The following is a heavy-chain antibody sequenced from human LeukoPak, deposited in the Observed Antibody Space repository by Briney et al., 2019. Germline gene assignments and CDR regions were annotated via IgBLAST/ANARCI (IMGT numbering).Heavy chain of an antibody. CDR3: ARVPHQGWFDP. J-gene: IGHJ5*02. Sequence: SETLSLTCTVSGGSISSSSYYWGWIRQPPGKGLEWIGSIYHSGSTYYNPSLKSRVTISVDTSKNQFSLKLSSVTAADTAVYYCARVPHQGWFDPWGQGTLVTVSS. CDR2: IYHSGST. V-gene: IGHV4-39*07. CDR1: GGSISSSSYY.